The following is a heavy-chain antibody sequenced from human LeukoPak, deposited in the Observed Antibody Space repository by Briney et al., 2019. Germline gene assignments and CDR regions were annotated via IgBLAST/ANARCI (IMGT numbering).Heavy chain of an antibody. V-gene: IGHV4-34*01. CDR1: GGSFSGYY. D-gene: IGHD5-18*01. Sequence: PSETLSLTCAVYGGSFSGYYWSWIRQPPGKGLEWIGEINHSGSTNYNPSLKSRVTISVDTSKNQFSLKLSSVTAADTAVYYCARQSGYSYGSGDWGQGTLVTVSS. CDR2: INHSGST. J-gene: IGHJ4*02. CDR3: ARQSGYSYGSGD.